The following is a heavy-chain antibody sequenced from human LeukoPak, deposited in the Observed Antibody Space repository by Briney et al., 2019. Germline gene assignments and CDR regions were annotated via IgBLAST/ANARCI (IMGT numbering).Heavy chain of an antibody. J-gene: IGHJ4*02. Sequence: PSETLSLTCTVSGGSISSYYWSWIRQPPGKGLEWIGYIHYSGSTNYNPSLKSRVTISVDTSKNQFSLKLSSVTAADTAVYYCARHGTTFNPVGYFDYWGQGTLVTVSS. CDR3: ARHGTTFNPVGYFDY. D-gene: IGHD2/OR15-2a*01. V-gene: IGHV4-59*08. CDR2: IHYSGST. CDR1: GGSISSYY.